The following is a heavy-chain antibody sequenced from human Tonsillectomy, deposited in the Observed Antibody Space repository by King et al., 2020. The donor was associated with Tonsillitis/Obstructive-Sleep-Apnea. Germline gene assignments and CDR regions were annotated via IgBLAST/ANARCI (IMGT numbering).Heavy chain of an antibody. CDR1: GFTFSSYS. D-gene: IGHD3-22*01. CDR2: ISSSSGYI. CDR3: ARDNYDRSGVYMDV. Sequence: VQLVESGGGLVKPGGSLRLSCAASGFTFSSYSMSWVRQAPGKGLEWVSSISSSSGYIYYTDSLKGRFTISRDNAKNSLYLQMNSLRAEDTAVYYCARDNYDRSGVYMDVWGKGTTVTVSS. V-gene: IGHV3-21*01. J-gene: IGHJ6*03.